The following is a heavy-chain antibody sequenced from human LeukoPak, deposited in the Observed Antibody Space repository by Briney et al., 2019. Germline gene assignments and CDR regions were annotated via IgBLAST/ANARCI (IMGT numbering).Heavy chain of an antibody. CDR1: GFSLSNNW. J-gene: IGHJ4*02. D-gene: IGHD2-15*01. V-gene: IGHV3-74*01. CDR3: VRDQDSGPDY. Sequence: GGSLRLSCVASGFSLSNNWMHWVRHAPGKGLVWIAFDTTDGSRTAYADSVKGRFTISRDNAKNTLYLQMNGLGDEDTAVYYCVRDQDSGPDYWGQGTLVTVSS. CDR2: DTTDGSRT.